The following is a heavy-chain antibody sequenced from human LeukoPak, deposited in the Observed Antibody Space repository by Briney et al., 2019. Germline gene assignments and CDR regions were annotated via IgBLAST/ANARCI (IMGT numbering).Heavy chain of an antibody. J-gene: IGHJ4*02. V-gene: IGHV3-15*01. D-gene: IGHD6-13*01. Sequence: GSLRLSCAASGFSFTNAWMSWVRQAPGKGVEWGGRIKSKTDGGTTDCAARVKGRFTISRDDSKNTLYLQMNSLKTEDTAVYYCTPAGYSSNWGQGTLVTVSS. CDR3: TPAGYSSN. CDR2: IKSKTDGGTT. CDR1: GFSFTNAW.